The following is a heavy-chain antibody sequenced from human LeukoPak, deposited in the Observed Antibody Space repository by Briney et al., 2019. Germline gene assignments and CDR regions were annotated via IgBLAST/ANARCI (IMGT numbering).Heavy chain of an antibody. D-gene: IGHD3-9*01. V-gene: IGHV4-59*01. J-gene: IGHJ4*02. Sequence: SETLSLTCTVSGGSISSYYWSWIRQPPGKGLEWIGYIYCGGSTNYNPSLKSRVAISVDTSKNQFSLKLSSVTAADTAVYYCARLEFLTGYSYYFDYWGQGTLVTVSS. CDR3: ARLEFLTGYSYYFDY. CDR2: IYCGGST. CDR1: GGSISSYY.